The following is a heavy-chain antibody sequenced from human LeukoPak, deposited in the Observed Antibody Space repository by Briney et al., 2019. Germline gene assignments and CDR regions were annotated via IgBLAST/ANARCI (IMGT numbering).Heavy chain of an antibody. CDR2: IYTSGST. CDR1: GGSISSGSYY. CDR3: AREGSGWVPIDY. J-gene: IGHJ4*01. D-gene: IGHD6-19*01. V-gene: IGHV4-61*02. Sequence: PSETLSLTCTVSGGSISSGSYYWSWLRQPAGKGLEWIGRIYTSGSTNYNPSLKSRVTISVDTSKNQFSLKLSSVTAADTAVYYCAREGSGWVPIDYWGQEPWSPSPQ.